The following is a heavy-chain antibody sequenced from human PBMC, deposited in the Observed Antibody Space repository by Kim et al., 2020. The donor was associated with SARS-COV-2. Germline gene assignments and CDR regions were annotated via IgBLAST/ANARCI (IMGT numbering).Heavy chain of an antibody. CDR1: GGSISSSSYY. Sequence: CGGSISSSSYYWGWIRQPPGKGLEWIGSIYYSGSTYYNPPLKSRVTISVDTPQNQLSLKLSAVTAADPAVYYCARLKWMATIPYYYYGMDVWGQG. CDR3: ARLKWMATIPYYYYGMDV. V-gene: IGHV4-39*01. J-gene: IGHJ6*02. D-gene: IGHD5-12*01. CDR2: IYYSGST.